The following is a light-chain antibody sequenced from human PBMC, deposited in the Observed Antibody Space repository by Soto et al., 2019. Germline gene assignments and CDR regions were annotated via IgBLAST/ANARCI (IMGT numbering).Light chain of an antibody. Sequence: QSVLTQPASVSGSPGQSITISCTGTSSDICYYNYVSWYQQYPGKAPKLIIYEVNNRPSGVSNRFSGSKSANTASLTISGLQAEDEADYHCSSYTTISTVVFGAGTKVTVL. J-gene: IGLJ1*01. CDR1: SSDICYYNY. CDR2: EVN. V-gene: IGLV2-14*01. CDR3: SSYTTISTVV.